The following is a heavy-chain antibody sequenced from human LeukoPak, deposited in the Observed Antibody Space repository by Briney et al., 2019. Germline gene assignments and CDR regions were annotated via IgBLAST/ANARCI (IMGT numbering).Heavy chain of an antibody. D-gene: IGHD3-16*01. J-gene: IGHJ6*02. CDR1: GGSISSYY. V-gene: IGHV4-59*01. Sequence: SETLSLTCTVSGGSISSYYWSWIRQPPGRGLEWIGYIYYSGSTNYNPSLKSRVTISVDTSKNQFSLKLSSVTAADTAVYYCASWGYYGMDVWGQGTTVTVSS. CDR2: IYYSGST. CDR3: ASWGYYGMDV.